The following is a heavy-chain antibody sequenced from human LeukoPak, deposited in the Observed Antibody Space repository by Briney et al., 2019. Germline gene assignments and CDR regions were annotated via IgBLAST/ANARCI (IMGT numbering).Heavy chain of an antibody. Sequence: PGGSLRLSCATSGFTFSSYWMSWVRQAPGKGLEWVANIDQDGSQKYYLDSVKGRFTISRDNTKSSLYLQMNSLRAEDTAVYYCARNAFDIWGQGTVLTVSS. V-gene: IGHV3-7*01. CDR1: GFTFSSYW. CDR3: ARNAFDI. J-gene: IGHJ3*02. CDR2: IDQDGSQK.